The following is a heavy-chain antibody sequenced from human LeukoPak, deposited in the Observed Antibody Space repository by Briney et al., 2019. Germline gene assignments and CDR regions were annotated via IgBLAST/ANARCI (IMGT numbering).Heavy chain of an antibody. D-gene: IGHD5-18*01. V-gene: IGHV3-30*03. J-gene: IGHJ5*02. CDR1: GYTFSSYS. CDR3: ARNRGYTYDYDSFDP. Sequence: PGGSLRLSCAASGYTFSSYSMNWVRQAPGKGLECVDFITYDGSEMYYADSVKGRFTISRDNSRDTLYLQVNSLRGDDTAIYYCARNRGYTYDYDSFDPWGQGTLVTVSS. CDR2: ITYDGSEM.